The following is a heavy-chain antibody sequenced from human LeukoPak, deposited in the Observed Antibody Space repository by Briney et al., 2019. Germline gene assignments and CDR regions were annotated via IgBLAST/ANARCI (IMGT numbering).Heavy chain of an antibody. Sequence: ASVKVSCKASGYTFTGYYMHWVRQAPGQGLEWMGRINPNSGGTNYAQKFQGRVTMTRDTSISTAYMELSRLSPADPAVYFCARIPPGIRVGWLDYWGQGTLVTVSS. CDR3: ARIPPGIRVGWLDY. D-gene: IGHD1-14*01. J-gene: IGHJ4*02. CDR2: INPNSGGT. V-gene: IGHV1-2*06. CDR1: GYTFTGYY.